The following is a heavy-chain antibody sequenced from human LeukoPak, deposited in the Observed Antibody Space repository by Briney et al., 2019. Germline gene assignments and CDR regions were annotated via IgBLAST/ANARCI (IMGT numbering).Heavy chain of an antibody. J-gene: IGHJ4*02. CDR1: GFTFSSYA. D-gene: IGHD6-13*01. Sequence: PGGSLRLSRAASGFTFSSYAMSWVRQTPGKGLEWVSAIGGSSNYMYYVESVKGRFAISRDNSKNTLYLQLNSLRAEDTAVYYCGREITAAGLITLDYWGQGTLVTVSS. CDR3: GREITAAGLITLDY. V-gene: IGHV3-23*01. CDR2: IGGSSNYM.